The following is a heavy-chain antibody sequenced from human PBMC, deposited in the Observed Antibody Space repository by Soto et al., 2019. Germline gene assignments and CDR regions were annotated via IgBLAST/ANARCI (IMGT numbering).Heavy chain of an antibody. Sequence: QITLKESGPTLVKPTQTLTLTCSFSGFSLSTTGVGVGWIRQPPGKALEWLGFAYWDDDNRYSPSLESRLTSPNDNSREQVALTMTHLDPVDTATYVCAHRRGGYNWDDAHFDYWGQGTLVTVSS. D-gene: IGHD1-20*01. J-gene: IGHJ4*02. CDR3: AHRRGGYNWDDAHFDY. CDR2: AYWDDDN. CDR1: GFSLSTTGVG. V-gene: IGHV2-5*02.